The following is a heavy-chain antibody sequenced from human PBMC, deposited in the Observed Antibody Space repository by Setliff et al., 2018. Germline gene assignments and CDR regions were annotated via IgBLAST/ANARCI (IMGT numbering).Heavy chain of an antibody. V-gene: IGHV2-70*11. CDR3: ARINMARGVPPHLDY. CDR1: GFSLAASGMC. CDR2: IDWDDAK. D-gene: IGHD3-10*01. J-gene: IGHJ4*02. Sequence: SGPTLVNPTQTLTLTCAFSGFSLAASGMCVTWIRQPPGKTLEWLARIDWDDAKYYRTSLKTRLTISKDTSKNQVVLTMTNMDPVDTATYYCARINMARGVPPHLDYWGQGTLVTVSS.